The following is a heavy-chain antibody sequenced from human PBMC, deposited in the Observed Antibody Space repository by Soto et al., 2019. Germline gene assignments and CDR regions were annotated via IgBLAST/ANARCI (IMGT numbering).Heavy chain of an antibody. CDR2: INAGNGNT. V-gene: IGHV1-3*01. Sequence: ASVKVSCKASGYTFTSYAMHWVRQAPGQRLEWMGWINAGNGNTKYSQKFQGRVTITRDTSASTAYMELSSLRSEDTAVYYCAREALSNIYYYYYGMDVWGQGTTVTVSS. CDR1: GYTFTSYA. J-gene: IGHJ6*02. CDR3: AREALSNIYYYYYGMDV.